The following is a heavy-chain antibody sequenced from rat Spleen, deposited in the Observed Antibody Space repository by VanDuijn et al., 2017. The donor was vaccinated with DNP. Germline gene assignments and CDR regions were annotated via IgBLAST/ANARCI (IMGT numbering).Heavy chain of an antibody. Sequence: EVQLVESGGGLVQPGRSLKLSCAASGFTFSNCNMAWVRQAPKKGLEWVATISYDGSSTYYRDSVKGRFTISRDNAKSTLYLQMDSLRSDDTATYHCASIIAGIGYFDYWGQGVMVTVSS. CDR2: ISYDGSST. J-gene: IGHJ2*01. V-gene: IGHV5-7*01. D-gene: IGHD1-4*01. CDR1: GFTFSNCN. CDR3: ASIIAGIGYFDY.